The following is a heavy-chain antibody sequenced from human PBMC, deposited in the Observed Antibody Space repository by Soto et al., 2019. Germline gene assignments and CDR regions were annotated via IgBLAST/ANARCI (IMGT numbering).Heavy chain of an antibody. CDR1: GGSFSGYY. CDR3: ARQGASPYFDY. Sequence: PSETLSLTCAVYGGSFSGYYWSWIRQPPGKGLEWIGEINHSGSTNYNPSLKSRVTISVDTSKNQFSLKLSSVTAADTAVYYCARQGASPYFDYWGQGTLVTVSS. J-gene: IGHJ4*02. V-gene: IGHV4-34*01. CDR2: INHSGST. D-gene: IGHD3-16*01.